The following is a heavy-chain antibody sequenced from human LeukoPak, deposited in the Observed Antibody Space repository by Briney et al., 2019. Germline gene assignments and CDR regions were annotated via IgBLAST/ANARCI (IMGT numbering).Heavy chain of an antibody. CDR3: ARGRYYYGSGSYYHFDY. D-gene: IGHD3-10*01. J-gene: IGHJ4*02. CDR1: GGSFSGYY. Sequence: SETLSLTCAVYGGSFSGYYWSWIRQPPGKGLEWIGEINHSGSTNYNPSLKSRVTISVDTSKNQFSPKLSSVTAADTAVYYCARGRYYYGSGSYYHFDYWGQGTLVTVSS. V-gene: IGHV4-34*01. CDR2: INHSGST.